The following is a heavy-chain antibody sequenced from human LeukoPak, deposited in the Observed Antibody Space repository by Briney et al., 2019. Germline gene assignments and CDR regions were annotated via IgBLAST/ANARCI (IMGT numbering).Heavy chain of an antibody. CDR2: IYSGGTT. CDR3: ARDLGKSGCFLGCGQ. V-gene: IGHV3-66*01. Sequence: GGSLRLSCAASGFTVSSNYMSWVRQAPGKGLEWVSVIYSGGTTYYADSVKGRFTISRDNSKNTLYLQMSSLRAEDTAVYYCARDLGKSGCFLGCGQWGPGTLVTVSS. D-gene: IGHD6-19*01. CDR1: GFTVSSNY. J-gene: IGHJ4*02.